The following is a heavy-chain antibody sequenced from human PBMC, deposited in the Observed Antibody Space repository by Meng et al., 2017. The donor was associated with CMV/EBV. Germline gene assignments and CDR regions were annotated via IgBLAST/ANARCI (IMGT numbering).Heavy chain of an antibody. V-gene: IGHV4-34*01. Sequence: TLSLTCAVYGGSFSGYSWTWIRQSTAKGLEWIGNIKDTGTTNYNPSLKSRVSILVDTSKNQFSLKLKSVTGADTAIYYCARGAPGYWGQGTLVTVSS. CDR1: GGSFSGYS. CDR3: ARGAPGY. J-gene: IGHJ4*02. CDR2: IKDTGTT.